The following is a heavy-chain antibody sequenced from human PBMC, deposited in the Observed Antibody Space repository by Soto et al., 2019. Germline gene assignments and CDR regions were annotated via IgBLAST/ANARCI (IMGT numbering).Heavy chain of an antibody. CDR3: ARDWAAGSRVIRSGFDP. V-gene: IGHV3-21*01. CDR2: ISSSSSYI. J-gene: IGHJ5*02. Sequence: PGGSLRLSCAASGFTFSSYSMNWVRQAPGKGLEWVSSISSSSSYIYYADSVKGRFTISRDNAKNSLYLQMNSLRAEDTAVYYCARDWAAGSRVIRSGFDPWGQGTLVTVSS. D-gene: IGHD6-19*01. CDR1: GFTFSSYS.